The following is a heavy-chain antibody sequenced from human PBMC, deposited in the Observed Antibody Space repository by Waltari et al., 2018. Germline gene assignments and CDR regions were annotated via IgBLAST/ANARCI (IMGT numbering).Heavy chain of an antibody. CDR2: SDRSGGNR. Sequence: QVHLVQSGAEVRKPGASVKVPCKASGYTFTSHYLHWVRQAPGPGLEWMGISDRSGGNRTYAQNFQGRVTLTTDTSTNTVDMDLSSLRSEDTAIYYCARADGYSYGPDYWGQGTLVTVSS. CDR1: GYTFTSHY. J-gene: IGHJ4*02. V-gene: IGHV1-46*01. D-gene: IGHD5-18*01. CDR3: ARADGYSYGPDY.